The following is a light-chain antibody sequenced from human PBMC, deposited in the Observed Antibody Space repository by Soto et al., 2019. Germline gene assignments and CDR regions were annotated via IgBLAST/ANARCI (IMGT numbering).Light chain of an antibody. CDR3: MQGSHWPTT. J-gene: IGKJ5*01. V-gene: IGKV2-30*01. CDR1: XVLLYSDGNTY. Sequence: DVVMTQSPRSLPVTLGQPASISFISIXVLLYSDGNTYLNWFHQRPGQSPRRLIYKVSNRDSGVPDRFSGSGSGTDFALKISRVEAEDVGVYYCMQGSHWPTTFGQGTRLEIK. CDR2: KVS.